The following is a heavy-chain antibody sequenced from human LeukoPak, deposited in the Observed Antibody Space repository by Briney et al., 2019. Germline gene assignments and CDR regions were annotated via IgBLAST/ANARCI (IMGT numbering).Heavy chain of an antibody. Sequence: GGSLRLSCAASGFTFSSYEMNWVRQAPGKGLEWVSYISSSGSSIYYADSVKGRFTISRDNAKNSLYLQMNSLRAEDTAVYYCARDTSDIVAAYYYYYGMDVWGKGTTVTVSS. CDR2: ISSSGSSI. CDR1: GFTFSSYE. V-gene: IGHV3-48*03. J-gene: IGHJ6*04. CDR3: ARDTSDIVAAYYYYYGMDV. D-gene: IGHD5-12*01.